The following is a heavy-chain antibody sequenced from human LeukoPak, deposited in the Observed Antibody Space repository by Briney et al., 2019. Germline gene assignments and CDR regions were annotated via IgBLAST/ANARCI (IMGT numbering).Heavy chain of an antibody. V-gene: IGHV3-11*06. Sequence: GGSLRLSCAVSGFTFGDDYMSWVRQAPGQGLEWVSYISNSGGYTNYADSVAGRFTISRDNAENSLYLQMNSLRAEDTAVYYCARDIATAGHFAFDYWGQGTLVTVSS. J-gene: IGHJ4*02. D-gene: IGHD6-13*01. CDR1: GFTFGDDY. CDR2: ISNSGGYT. CDR3: ARDIATAGHFAFDY.